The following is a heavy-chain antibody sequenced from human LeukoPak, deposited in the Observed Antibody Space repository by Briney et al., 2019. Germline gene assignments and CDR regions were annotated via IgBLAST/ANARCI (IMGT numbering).Heavy chain of an antibody. CDR1: GFTFSSYA. V-gene: IGHV3-21*01. D-gene: IGHD7-27*01. CDR2: ISSTGIAA. J-gene: IGHJ4*02. CDR3: ARVRGPGEISY. Sequence: GGSLRLSCAASGFTFSSYAMSWVRQAPGKGLEWVSAISSTGIAAYYADSVKGRFTISRDNAKNSLYLQMNSLRAEDTAVYYCARVRGPGEISYWGQGTLVTVSS.